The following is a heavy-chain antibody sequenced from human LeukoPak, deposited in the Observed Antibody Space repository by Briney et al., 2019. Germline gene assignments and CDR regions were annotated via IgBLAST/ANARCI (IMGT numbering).Heavy chain of an antibody. D-gene: IGHD4-23*01. Sequence: ASVKVSCKASGYTFTGYYMHWVRQAPGQGLEWMGWINPNSGGTNYAQKFQGRVTMTRDTSISTAYMELSRLRSDDTAVYYCARAYGGNFNGFDYWGQGTLVTVSS. CDR2: INPNSGGT. CDR3: ARAYGGNFNGFDY. V-gene: IGHV1-2*02. CDR1: GYTFTGYY. J-gene: IGHJ4*02.